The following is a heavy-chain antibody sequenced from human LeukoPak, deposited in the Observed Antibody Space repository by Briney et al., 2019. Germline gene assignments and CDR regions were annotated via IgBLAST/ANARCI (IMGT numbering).Heavy chain of an antibody. CDR1: GYTFTGYY. Sequence: ASMKVSCKTSGYTFTGYYLHWVRQAPGQGLEWMGWINPNSGDTNYAQKFQGRVTMTRDTSISTAYMELSSLGSDDTAVYYCTRDINVVVAASDYWGQGTLVTVSS. V-gene: IGHV1-2*02. J-gene: IGHJ4*02. D-gene: IGHD2-15*01. CDR3: TRDINVVVAASDY. CDR2: INPNSGDT.